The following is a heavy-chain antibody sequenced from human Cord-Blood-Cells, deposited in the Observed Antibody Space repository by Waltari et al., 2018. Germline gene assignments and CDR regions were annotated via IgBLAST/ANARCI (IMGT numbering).Heavy chain of an antibody. CDR3: ARGWNYFDY. J-gene: IGHJ4*02. Sequence: QVQLVESGGGVVQPGRSLRLSCAASGFTFSSSGMHWVRQAPGKGLEWVAVIWYDGSNKYYADSVKGRFTISRDNSKNTLYLQMNSLRAEDTAVYYCARGWNYFDYWGQGTLVTVSS. CDR1: GFTFSSSG. D-gene: IGHD1-1*01. CDR2: IWYDGSNK. V-gene: IGHV3-33*01.